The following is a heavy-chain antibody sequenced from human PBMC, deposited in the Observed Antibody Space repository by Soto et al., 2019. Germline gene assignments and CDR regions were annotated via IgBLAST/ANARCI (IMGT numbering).Heavy chain of an antibody. Sequence: SETMSVTCTVAGGSISSYYWSWIRQPPGKGLEWIGYIYYSGSTNYNPSLKSRVTISVDTSKNQFSLKLSSVTAADTAVYYCARDDPARYWGQGTLVTVSS. CDR1: GGSISSYY. V-gene: IGHV4-59*01. CDR2: IYYSGST. J-gene: IGHJ4*02. CDR3: ARDDPARY.